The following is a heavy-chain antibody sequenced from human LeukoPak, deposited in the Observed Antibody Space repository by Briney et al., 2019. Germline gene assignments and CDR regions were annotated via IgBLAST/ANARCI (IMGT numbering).Heavy chain of an antibody. Sequence: GGSLRLSCVVSGLTFSNYCMTWARQAPGKGLEWVASINHNGNVNYYVDSVKGRFTISRDNAKNSLYLQMSNLRAEDTAVYFCARGGGLDVWGQGATVTVSS. D-gene: IGHD3-16*01. CDR1: GLTFSNYC. J-gene: IGHJ6*02. CDR2: INHNGNVN. V-gene: IGHV3-7*03. CDR3: ARGGGLDV.